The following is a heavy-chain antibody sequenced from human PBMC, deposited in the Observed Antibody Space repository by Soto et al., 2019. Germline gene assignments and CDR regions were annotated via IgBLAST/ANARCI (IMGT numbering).Heavy chain of an antibody. CDR2: ISYDGNNK. CDR3: AREYPYYSSGYSLDY. V-gene: IGHV3-30-3*01. CDR1: GFTFSSYA. D-gene: IGHD3-22*01. J-gene: IGHJ4*02. Sequence: QVQLVESGGGVVQPGRSLRLSCAASGFTFSSYAMHWVRQAPGKGLEWVAVISYDGNNKYYADSVKGRFTVSRDNSKNTGYLHMNSLRAEDTAVYYCAREYPYYSSGYSLDYWGQGTLVTVSS.